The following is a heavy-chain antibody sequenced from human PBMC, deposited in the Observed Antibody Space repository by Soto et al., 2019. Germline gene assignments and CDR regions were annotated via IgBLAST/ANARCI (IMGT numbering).Heavy chain of an antibody. Sequence: LSLTCTVSGGSVNSGDYYWSWIRQPPGKGLEWIGYIFYTGSTYYNPSLESRVTISADTSKNQFSLNLSSVTAADTAMYYCATGAYTSSSSYFDFWAQGTLVTVSS. CDR1: GGSVNSGDYY. CDR3: ATGAYTSSSSYFDF. V-gene: IGHV4-30-4*01. D-gene: IGHD6-6*01. J-gene: IGHJ4*02. CDR2: IFYTGST.